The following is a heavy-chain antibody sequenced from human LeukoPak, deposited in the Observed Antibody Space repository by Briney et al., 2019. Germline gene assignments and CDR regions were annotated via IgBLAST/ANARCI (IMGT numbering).Heavy chain of an antibody. CDR2: INGGGVNT. Sequence: GGSLRLSCTASGFTFSSYAMSWVRQAPGKGLEWVSTINGGGVNTHYADSVGGRFTISRDNSKNTLFLQMNSLRDEDTAVYYCAKDLYSNYGPADYWGQGNLVTVSS. J-gene: IGHJ4*02. D-gene: IGHD4-11*01. CDR1: GFTFSSYA. CDR3: AKDLYSNYGPADY. V-gene: IGHV3-23*01.